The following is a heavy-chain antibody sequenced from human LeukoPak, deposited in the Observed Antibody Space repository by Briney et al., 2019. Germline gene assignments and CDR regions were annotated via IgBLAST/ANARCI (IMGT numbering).Heavy chain of an antibody. D-gene: IGHD6-19*01. V-gene: IGHV4-4*09. J-gene: IGHJ5*02. CDR2: IYTRGST. CDR3: AGSLAVAGTRGWFDP. CDR1: GGSISSYA. Sequence: SETLSLTCTVYGGSISSYAWSWIRQPPEKGLEWIGYIYTRGSTNYNPSLKSRVTISVDTSKNQFSLNLGSVTAADTAVYYCAGSLAVAGTRGWFDPWGQGTLVTVSS.